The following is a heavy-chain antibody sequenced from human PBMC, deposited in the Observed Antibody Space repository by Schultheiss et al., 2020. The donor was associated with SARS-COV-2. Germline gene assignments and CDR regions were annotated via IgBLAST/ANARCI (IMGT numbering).Heavy chain of an antibody. V-gene: IGHV4-34*01. CDR1: GGSFSGYY. CDR2: IYYSGST. CDR3: ARVNYDSSGYYWDTFDN. Sequence: SETLSLTCAVYGGSFSGYYWSWIRQHPGKGLEWIGYIYYSGSTYYNPSLKSRVTMSVDTSKNQFSLKLSSVTAADTAVYYCARVNYDSSGYYWDTFDNWGQGTLVTVSS. D-gene: IGHD3-22*01. J-gene: IGHJ4*02.